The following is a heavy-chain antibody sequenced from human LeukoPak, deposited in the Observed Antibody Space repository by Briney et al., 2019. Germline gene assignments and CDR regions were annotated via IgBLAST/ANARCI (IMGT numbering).Heavy chain of an antibody. CDR2: INTVASYI. CDR3: ARLRRNGDSGGFYYYYDS. V-gene: IGHV3-21*01. Sequence: GGSLRLSCAASGFTFSSFSINWVRQAPGKGLEWVSSINTVASYIYYADSVRGRFTISRDNAKNSLYLQMNSLRAEDTGVYYCARLRRNGDSGGFYYYYDSWGQGTLVAVSS. D-gene: IGHD2-21*01. J-gene: IGHJ4*02. CDR1: GFTFSSFS.